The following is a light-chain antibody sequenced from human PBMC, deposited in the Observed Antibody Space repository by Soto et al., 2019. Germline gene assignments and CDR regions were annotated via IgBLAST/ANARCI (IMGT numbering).Light chain of an antibody. Sequence: EKVMTQSPAALSVSPGERATLSCRASQSLNSNLAWYQRKPGQAPRLLLYGASTRATGIPARFSGSASGTEFTLTISSLQSEDSAVYYCQQYNDWPLTFGGGTKVEIK. CDR3: QQYNDWPLT. CDR1: QSLNSN. CDR2: GAS. J-gene: IGKJ4*01. V-gene: IGKV3-15*01.